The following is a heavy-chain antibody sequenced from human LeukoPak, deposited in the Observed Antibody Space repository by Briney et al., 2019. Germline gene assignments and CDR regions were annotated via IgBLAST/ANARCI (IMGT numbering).Heavy chain of an antibody. CDR2: ISAYNGNT. J-gene: IGHJ4*02. Sequence: ASVKVSCKASGYTFTSYGISWVRQAPGQGLEWMGWISAYNGNTNYAQKFQGRVTMTRDTSTSTAYMELRSLRSDDTAVYYCARGSPPPPQKLWPYFDYWGQGTLVTVSS. D-gene: IGHD3-10*01. V-gene: IGHV1-18*01. CDR1: GYTFTSYG. CDR3: ARGSPPPPQKLWPYFDY.